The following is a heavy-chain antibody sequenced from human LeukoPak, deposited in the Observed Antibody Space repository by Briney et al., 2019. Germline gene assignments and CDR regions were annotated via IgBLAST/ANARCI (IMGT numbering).Heavy chain of an antibody. D-gene: IGHD3-16*01. V-gene: IGHV4-38-2*01. J-gene: IGHJ5*02. Sequence: PSETLSLTCSVSGYSIRSGYSWGWIRQPPGKGLEWIGSISHSGNTYHNPSLKSRVTISLDTSKNQFSLKLNSVTAADTAVYFCARSMISMLKVNWFDPWGQGTLVTVSS. CDR3: ARSMISMLKVNWFDP. CDR2: ISHSGNT. CDR1: GYSIRSGYS.